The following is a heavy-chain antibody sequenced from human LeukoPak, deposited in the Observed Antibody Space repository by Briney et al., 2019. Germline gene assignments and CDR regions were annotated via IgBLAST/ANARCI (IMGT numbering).Heavy chain of an antibody. CDR1: GFTFSSYS. J-gene: IGHJ6*03. Sequence: PGGSLRLSCAASGFTFSSYSMNWVRQAPGKGLEWVSSISSSSSYIYYADSVKGRFTISRDNAKNSLYLRMNSLRAEDTAVYYCARIIIAAAGTRSGYYMDVWGKGTTVTVSS. CDR2: ISSSSSYI. D-gene: IGHD6-13*01. V-gene: IGHV3-21*01. CDR3: ARIIIAAAGTRSGYYMDV.